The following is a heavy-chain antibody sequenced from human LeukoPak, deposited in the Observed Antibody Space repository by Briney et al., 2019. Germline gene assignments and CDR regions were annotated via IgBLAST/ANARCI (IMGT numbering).Heavy chain of an antibody. V-gene: IGHV3-49*04. CDR1: GFTFGDYA. CDR3: TRVLGYYYYMDV. Sequence: GGSLRLSCTASGFTFGDYAMSWVRQAPGKGLEWVGFIRSKAYGGTTEYAASVKGRFTISRDDSKSIAYLQMNSLKTEDTAVYYCTRVLGYYYYMDVWGKGTTVTVSS. J-gene: IGHJ6*03. CDR2: IRSKAYGGTT.